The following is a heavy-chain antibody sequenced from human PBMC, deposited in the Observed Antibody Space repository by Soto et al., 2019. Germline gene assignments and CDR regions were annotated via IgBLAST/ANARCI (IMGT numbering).Heavy chain of an antibody. J-gene: IGHJ4*02. CDR3: ARLGGWGYSSSSPFDY. CDR2: IYYSGST. D-gene: IGHD6-6*01. CDR1: GGSISSSSYY. V-gene: IGHV4-39*01. Sequence: QLQLQESGPGLVKPSETLSLTCTVSGGSISSSSYYWGWIRQPPGKGLEWIGSIYYSGSTYYNPSLKSRVTISVDTSKNQFSLKLSSVTAADTAVYYCARLGGWGYSSSSPFDYWGQGTLVTVSS.